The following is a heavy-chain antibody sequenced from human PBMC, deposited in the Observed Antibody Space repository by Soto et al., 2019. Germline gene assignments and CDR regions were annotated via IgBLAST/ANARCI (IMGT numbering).Heavy chain of an antibody. CDR2: ISYDGSNK. Sequence: QVQLVESGGGVVQPGRSLRLSCAASGFTFSSYAMHWVRQAPGKGLEWVAVISYDGSNKYYADSVKGRFTISRDNSKNTLYLQMNSLGAEDTAVYSFARDLGYSSGWSYYYYGLDVLGQWTTVTVSS. J-gene: IGHJ6*02. CDR1: GFTFSSYA. CDR3: ARDLGYSSGWSYYYYGLDV. D-gene: IGHD6-19*01. V-gene: IGHV3-30-3*01.